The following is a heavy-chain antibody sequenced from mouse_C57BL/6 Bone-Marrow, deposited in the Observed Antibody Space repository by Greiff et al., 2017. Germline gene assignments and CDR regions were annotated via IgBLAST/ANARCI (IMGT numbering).Heavy chain of an antibody. J-gene: IGHJ3*01. V-gene: IGHV6-3*01. CDR3: TVLYDGRTY. Sequence: DVQLQESGGGLVQPGGSMKLSCVASGFTFSNYWMNWVRQSPEKGLEWVAQIRLKSDNYATHYAESVKGRFTISRDDSKSSVYLQMNNLRAEDTGMYYCTVLYDGRTYWDQGTLVTVSA. CDR1: GFTFSNYW. CDR2: IRLKSDNYAT. D-gene: IGHD2-3*01.